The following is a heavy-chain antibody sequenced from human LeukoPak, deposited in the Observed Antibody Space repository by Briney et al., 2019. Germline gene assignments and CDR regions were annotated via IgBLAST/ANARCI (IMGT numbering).Heavy chain of an antibody. J-gene: IGHJ6*03. CDR2: FNPYNGET. D-gene: IGHD6-25*01. V-gene: IGHV1-18*01. CDR3: ARDQSGPSGYYYYYYMDV. CDR1: GYTLTNYG. Sequence: ASVKVSCKASGYTLTNYGFSWVRQAPGQGLEWMGWFNPYNGETKYTQKLQGRVTMTTDTSPGTAYMELRSLTSDDTAVYYCARDQSGPSGYYYYYYMDVWGKGTTVTVSS.